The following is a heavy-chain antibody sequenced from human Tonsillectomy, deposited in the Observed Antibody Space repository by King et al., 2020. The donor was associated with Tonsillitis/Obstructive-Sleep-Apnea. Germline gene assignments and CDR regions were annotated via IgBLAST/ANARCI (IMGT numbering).Heavy chain of an antibody. J-gene: IGHJ4*02. D-gene: IGHD4-11*01. CDR3: AHRSDSNYGFDY. CDR1: GFSLCTSGVG. V-gene: IGHV2-5*02. CDR2: IYWEDVK. Sequence: ITLKESGPTLVKPPQTLTLTCTFSGFSLCTSGVGVGWIRQPPGKALEGLALIYWEDVKCYSPSLKSRLTITKDTSKNQVVLTMTNMDPVDTATYYCAHRSDSNYGFDYWGQGTLVTVSS.